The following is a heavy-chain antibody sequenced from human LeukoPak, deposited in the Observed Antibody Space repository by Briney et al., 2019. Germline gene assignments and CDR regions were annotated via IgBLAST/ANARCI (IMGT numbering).Heavy chain of an antibody. V-gene: IGHV1-18*01. CDR1: GYTFTSYG. CDR2: ISAYNGNT. J-gene: IGHJ4*02. CDR3: ARDSGNYYDSSGYFDSVLRVIPGDY. D-gene: IGHD3-22*01. Sequence: ASVKVSCKASGYTFTSYGISWVRQAPGQGLEWMGWISAYNGNTNYAQKLQGRVTMTTDTSTSTAYMELRSLRSDDTAVYYCARDSGNYYDSSGYFDSVLRVIPGDYWGQGTLVTVSS.